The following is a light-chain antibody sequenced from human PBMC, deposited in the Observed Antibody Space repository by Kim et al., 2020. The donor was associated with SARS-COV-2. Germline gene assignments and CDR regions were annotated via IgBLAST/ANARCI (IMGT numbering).Light chain of an antibody. CDR1: QSVDNW. J-gene: IGKJ1*01. CDR2: QAS. CDR3: KQYETYWT. V-gene: IGKV1-5*03. Sequence: DIQMTQSPSTLSAFVGTRVTITCRASQSVDNWLAWYQQMPGKAPKLLIYQASKLASGVPSRFSGSGSGTTFTLTIYNLQPDDSAIYYCKQYETYWTFGPGTKLEIK.